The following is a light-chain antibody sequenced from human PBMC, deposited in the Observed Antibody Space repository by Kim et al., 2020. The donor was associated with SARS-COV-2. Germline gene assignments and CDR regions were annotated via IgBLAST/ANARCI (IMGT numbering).Light chain of an antibody. CDR3: SSHIGSSTWV. Sequence: QSALTQPASVSGSPGQSITISCTGTSSDIGNYNFVSWSQQHPGKAPKLLIYDVSKRSSGVSDRFSGSKSGNTASLTISGLQAEDEADYYCSSHIGSSTWVFGGGTQLTVL. J-gene: IGLJ3*02. CDR2: DVS. V-gene: IGLV2-14*01. CDR1: SSDIGNYNF.